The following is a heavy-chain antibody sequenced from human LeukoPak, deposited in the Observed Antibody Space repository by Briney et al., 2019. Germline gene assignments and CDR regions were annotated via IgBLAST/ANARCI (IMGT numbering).Heavy chain of an antibody. J-gene: IGHJ4*02. Sequence: GESLKISCQASGYIFTNHWIGWVRQMPGKGLEWMGLIDPGDSDTRYSPSFKGQVTISADKSTTTAYLQWSSLKASDTAMYYCARRGNCDYWSSYFDLWGRGTLVTVSS. CDR3: ARRGNCDYWSSYFDL. D-gene: IGHD3-3*01. V-gene: IGHV5-51*01. CDR2: IDPGDSDT. CDR1: GYIFTNHW.